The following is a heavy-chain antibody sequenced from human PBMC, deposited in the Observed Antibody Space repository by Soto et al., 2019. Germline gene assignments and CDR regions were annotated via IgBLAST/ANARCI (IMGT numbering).Heavy chain of an antibody. CDR3: ARDSDYDFWSGYSPWWFDP. J-gene: IGHJ5*02. CDR2: TSAYNGNT. D-gene: IGHD3-3*01. V-gene: IGHV1-18*01. Sequence: ASVKVSCKTSAYTFTIYGISRIRQAPGQGLEWMGWTSAYNGNTNYAQKFQGRVTMTRDTSTSTVYMELSSLRSEDTAVYYCARDSDYDFWSGYSPWWFDPWGQGTLVTVSS. CDR1: AYTFTIYG.